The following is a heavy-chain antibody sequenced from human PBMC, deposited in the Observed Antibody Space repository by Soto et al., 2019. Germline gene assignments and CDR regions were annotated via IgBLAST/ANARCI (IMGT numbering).Heavy chain of an antibody. CDR3: ARDKPVTVTTQYYYGMDV. D-gene: IGHD4-17*01. Sequence: ASVKVSCKASGYTFTSYYMHWVRQAPGQGLEWMGIINPSGGSTSYAQKFQGRVTMTRDTSTSTVYMELSSLRSEDTAVYYCARDKPVTVTTQYYYGMDVWGQGTTVTVSS. V-gene: IGHV1-46*01. CDR2: INPSGGST. CDR1: GYTFTSYY. J-gene: IGHJ6*02.